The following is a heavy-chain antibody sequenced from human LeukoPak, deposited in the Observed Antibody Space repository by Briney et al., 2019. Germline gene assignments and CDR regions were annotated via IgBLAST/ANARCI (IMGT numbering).Heavy chain of an antibody. CDR1: GFTFSSYA. Sequence: PGGSLRLSCAASGFTFSSYAMHWVRQAPGKGLEWVAVISYDGSNKYYADSVKGRFTISRDNAKNSLYLEVNSLRAEDTAMYYCARYHNLDYWGQGTLVTVSS. V-gene: IGHV3-30*04. CDR2: ISYDGSNK. D-gene: IGHD1-14*01. CDR3: ARYHNLDY. J-gene: IGHJ4*02.